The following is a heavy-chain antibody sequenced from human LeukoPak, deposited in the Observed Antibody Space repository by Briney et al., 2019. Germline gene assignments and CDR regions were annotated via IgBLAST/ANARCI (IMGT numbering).Heavy chain of an antibody. CDR1: SGSFYTFY. CDR2: VYYTGST. CDR3: ARNVGDYFDS. J-gene: IGHJ4*02. D-gene: IGHD3-16*01. V-gene: IGHV4-59*08. Sequence: PETRSLTCSVSSGSFYTFYWTWIRQPPGGGVDWLGHVYYTGSTNYNSSLQNRITISIDMSKNQFSRKLTSVTAADTAFYYCARNVGDYFDSWGQGTLVTVSS.